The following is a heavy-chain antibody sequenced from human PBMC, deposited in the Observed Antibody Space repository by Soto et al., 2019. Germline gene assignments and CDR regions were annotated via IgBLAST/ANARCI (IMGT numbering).Heavy chain of an antibody. CDR3: AREGGSLNWFDP. J-gene: IGHJ5*02. CDR2: ISSSSSTI. D-gene: IGHD1-26*01. CDR1: GFTFSSYS. Sequence: GGSLRLSCAASGFTFSSYSMNLVRPAPGKGLEWVSYISSSSSTIYYADSVKGRFTISRDNAKNSLYLQMNSLRDEDTAGYYCAREGGSLNWFDPWGQGTLVTVSS. V-gene: IGHV3-48*02.